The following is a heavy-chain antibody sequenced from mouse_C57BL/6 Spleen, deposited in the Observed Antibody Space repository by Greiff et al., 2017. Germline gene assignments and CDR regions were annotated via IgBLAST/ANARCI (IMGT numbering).Heavy chain of an antibody. CDR3: APQTAQATLFAC. J-gene: IGHJ3*01. V-gene: IGHV1-80*01. D-gene: IGHD3-2*02. Sequence: QVQLQQSGAELVKPGASVKLSCKASGYAFSSYWMNWVKQRPGKGLEWIGKIYPGDGDTNYNGKFKGKATLTADKSSSTAYMQLSSLTSEDSAVYICAPQTAQATLFACWGRGTLVAVAA. CDR1: GYAFSSYW. CDR2: IYPGDGDT.